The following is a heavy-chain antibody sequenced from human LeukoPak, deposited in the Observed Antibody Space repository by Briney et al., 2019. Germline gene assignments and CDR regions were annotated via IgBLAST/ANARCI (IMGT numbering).Heavy chain of an antibody. J-gene: IGHJ4*02. Sequence: SETLSLTCTVSGGSISSYYWSWIRRPAGKGLEWIGRIYTSGSTNYNPSLKSRVTMSVDTSKNQFSLKLSSVTAADTAVYYCARGLGYCSSTSCYVLDYWGQGTLVTVSS. D-gene: IGHD2-2*01. V-gene: IGHV4-4*07. CDR3: ARGLGYCSSTSCYVLDY. CDR2: IYTSGST. CDR1: GGSISSYY.